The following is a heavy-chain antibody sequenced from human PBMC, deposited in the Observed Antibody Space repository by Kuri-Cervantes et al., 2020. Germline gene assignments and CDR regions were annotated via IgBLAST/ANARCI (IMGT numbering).Heavy chain of an antibody. D-gene: IGHD3-3*01. V-gene: IGHV3-53*05. CDR1: GFTVSSNY. CDR2: IYSGGST. J-gene: IGHJ6*02. CDR3: AKDQGTYYDFWSGYYPYYYYGMDV. Sequence: GESLKISCAASGFTVSSNYMSWVRQAPGKGLEWVSVIYSGGSTYYADSVKGRFTISRDNSKNTLYLQMNSLRAEDTAVYYCAKDQGTYYDFWSGYYPYYYYGMDVWGQGTTVTVSS.